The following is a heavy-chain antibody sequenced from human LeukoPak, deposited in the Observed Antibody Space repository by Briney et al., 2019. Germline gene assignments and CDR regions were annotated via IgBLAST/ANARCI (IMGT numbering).Heavy chain of an antibody. CDR1: GYTSTGYY. CDR2: INPNSGGT. D-gene: IGHD6-13*01. Sequence: ASVKVSCKASGYTSTGYYMHWVRQAPGQGLEWMGWINPNSGGTNYAQKFQGRVTMTRDTSISTAYMELSSLRSEDTAVYYCARDGLWYSTNRTFDYWGQGTLVTVSS. CDR3: ARDGLWYSTNRTFDY. J-gene: IGHJ4*02. V-gene: IGHV1-2*02.